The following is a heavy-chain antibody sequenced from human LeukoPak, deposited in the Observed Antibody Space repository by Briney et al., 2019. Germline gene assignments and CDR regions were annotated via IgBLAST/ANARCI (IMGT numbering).Heavy chain of an antibody. CDR3: ARYRTMALFDY. Sequence: SGPTLVNPTQTLTLTCTFSGFSLTTSGVGVGWVRQPPGKALEWLALIYWDDDKRYSPSLKSRLTITKDTSKNQVVLTMTNMDPVDTATYYCARYRTMALFDYWGQGTLVTVSS. J-gene: IGHJ4*02. V-gene: IGHV2-5*02. CDR2: IYWDDDK. CDR1: GFSLTTSGVG. D-gene: IGHD3-10*01.